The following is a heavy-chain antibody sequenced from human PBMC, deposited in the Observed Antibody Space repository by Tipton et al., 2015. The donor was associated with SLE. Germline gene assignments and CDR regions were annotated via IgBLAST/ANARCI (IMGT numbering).Heavy chain of an antibody. CDR3: ARGGGGSYYVKDY. Sequence: TLSLTCTVSGGSISSYYWSWIRQPPGKGLEWIGYIYYSGSTNYNPSLKSRVTISVDTSKNQFSLKLSSVTAADTAVYNGARGGGGSYYVKDYWGQGTLVTVSS. D-gene: IGHD1-26*01. CDR2: IYYSGST. V-gene: IGHV4-59*01. J-gene: IGHJ4*02. CDR1: GGSISSYY.